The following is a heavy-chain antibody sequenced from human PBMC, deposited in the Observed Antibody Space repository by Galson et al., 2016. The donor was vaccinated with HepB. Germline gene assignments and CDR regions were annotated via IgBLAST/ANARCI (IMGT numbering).Heavy chain of an antibody. CDR2: ISGSNGFI. V-gene: IGHV3-21*01. D-gene: IGHD1-26*01. J-gene: IGHJ4*02. Sequence: SLRLSCAASGFTFSSYNMNWVRQAPGKGLEWVSSISGSNGFIYYADSAKGRFTISRDNAKNSLHLQMNSLRADDTAVYFCARDLDSRYYYSYHVMAVYYCTRNERWGQGTLVTVS. CDR1: GFTFSSYN. CDR3: ARDLDSRYYYSYHVMAVYYCTRNER.